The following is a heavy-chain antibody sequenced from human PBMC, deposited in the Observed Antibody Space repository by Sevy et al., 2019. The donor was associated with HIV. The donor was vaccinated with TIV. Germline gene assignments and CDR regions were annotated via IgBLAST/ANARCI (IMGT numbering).Heavy chain of an antibody. D-gene: IGHD3-16*01. CDR3: AHETFGRFES. J-gene: IGHJ4*02. Sequence: GGSLRLSCAASGFPFSANWMNWVRQAPGKGLEWVANIKGDGSDKHYVDSVEGRFTISRDNAKNLLYLQMNSLRVEDTAVYYCAHETFGRFESWGQGTLVTVSS. V-gene: IGHV3-7*01. CDR2: IKGDGSDK. CDR1: GFPFSANW.